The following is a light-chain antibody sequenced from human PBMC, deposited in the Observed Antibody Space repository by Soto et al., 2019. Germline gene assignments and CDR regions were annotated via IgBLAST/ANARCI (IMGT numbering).Light chain of an antibody. V-gene: IGLV2-14*01. J-gene: IGLJ1*01. CDR3: SSHSATSPYV. Sequence: QSVLTQPASVSGSPGQSITISCTGTSNDVGGYNYVSWYQQQPGKAPKLIIYEVSHRPSGISNRFSGSKPGNTASLTISGLHVEDEADYYCSSHSATSPYVFGTWTKVTVL. CDR2: EVS. CDR1: SNDVGGYNY.